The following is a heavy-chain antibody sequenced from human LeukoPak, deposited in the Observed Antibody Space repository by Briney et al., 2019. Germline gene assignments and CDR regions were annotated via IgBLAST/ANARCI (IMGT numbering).Heavy chain of an antibody. V-gene: IGHV3-23*01. D-gene: IGHD3-9*01. CDR2: ISGSGGST. CDR1: GFTFSRYA. CDR3: AKDYDILTGYPYYFDY. J-gene: IGHJ4*02. Sequence: GGSLRLSCAASGFTFSRYAMSWVRQAPGKGLEWVSAISGSGGSTYYADSVKGRFTISRDNSKNTLYLQMNSLRADDTAVYYCAKDYDILTGYPYYFDYWGQGTLVTVSS.